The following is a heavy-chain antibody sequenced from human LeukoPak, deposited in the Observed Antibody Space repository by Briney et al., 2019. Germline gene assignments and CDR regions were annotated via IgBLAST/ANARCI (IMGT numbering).Heavy chain of an antibody. V-gene: IGHV3-21*01. CDR1: VFTFSIYS. D-gene: IGHD6-13*01. CDR3: ARDSSPGIGDAFDI. J-gene: IGHJ3*02. Sequence: PGGSLRLSCAASVFTFSIYSMNGVRQAPGKGVEWVSSISSSSSYIYHADSVKARFTISRDNAKNSLYLQMNSLRAEDTAVYYCARDSSPGIGDAFDIWGQGTMVTVSS. CDR2: ISSSSSYI.